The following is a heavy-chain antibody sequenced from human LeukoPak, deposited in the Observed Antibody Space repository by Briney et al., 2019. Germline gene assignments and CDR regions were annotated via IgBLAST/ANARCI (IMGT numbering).Heavy chain of an antibody. CDR2: ISAYNGNT. Sequence: AAVKVSRKASGYTFTSYGSRWVRQAPGQGLEWRGWISAYNGNTNYAQKLQGRVTMTTDTSTSTAYMALRSLRSDDTAVYYCARVWGIYCSSTSCPNWFDPWGQGTLVTVSS. D-gene: IGHD2-2*01. CDR3: ARVWGIYCSSTSCPNWFDP. CDR1: GYTFTSYG. V-gene: IGHV1-18*01. J-gene: IGHJ5*02.